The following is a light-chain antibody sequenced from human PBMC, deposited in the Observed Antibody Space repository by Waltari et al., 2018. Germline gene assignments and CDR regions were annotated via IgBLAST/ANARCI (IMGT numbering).Light chain of an antibody. CDR2: DVS. Sequence: QSALTQPRSVSGSPGQSVTISCTGTNSDVGGYNYVSWYQQHADKAPKLMISDVSNRPSGVPARFSGSKSGNTASLTISGLQAEDDADYYCCSYAGRYTWVFGGGTKLTVL. V-gene: IGLV2-11*01. J-gene: IGLJ3*02. CDR3: CSYAGRYTWV. CDR1: NSDVGGYNY.